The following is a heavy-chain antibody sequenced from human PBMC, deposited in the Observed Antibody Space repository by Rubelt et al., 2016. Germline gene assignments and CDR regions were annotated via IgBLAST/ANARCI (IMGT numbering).Heavy chain of an antibody. CDR3: AIGGRGLDPFDY. D-gene: IGHD3-16*01. CDR1: GGSVSSSSYY. CDR2: ISSCGSST. Sequence: QLQLQESGPGLVKPSETLSLNCTVSGGSVSSSSYYWGWVRQPPGKGLEWVSYISSCGSSTYYADSVKGRFTISRDNAKNSRVRKMNSLGAEETAFYYCAIGGRGLDPFDYWGQGTLVTVSS. J-gene: IGHJ4*02. V-gene: IGHV3-11*04.